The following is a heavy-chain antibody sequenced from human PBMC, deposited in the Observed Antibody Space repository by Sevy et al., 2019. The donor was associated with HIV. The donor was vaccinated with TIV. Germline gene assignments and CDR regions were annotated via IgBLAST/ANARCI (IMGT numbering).Heavy chain of an antibody. D-gene: IGHD2-8*01. V-gene: IGHV3-23*01. CDR2: FCFGDGTM. CDR1: GFTFSRYT. CDR3: VRDGCTKPHDY. Sequence: GGSLRLSCAASGFTFSRYTMTWVRQAPGKGLEWVSTFCFGDGTMNYADSAKGRFTISRDNSKNTLYLQMNSLRAEDMAIYYWVRDGCTKPHDYGGQGTLVTVSS. J-gene: IGHJ4*02.